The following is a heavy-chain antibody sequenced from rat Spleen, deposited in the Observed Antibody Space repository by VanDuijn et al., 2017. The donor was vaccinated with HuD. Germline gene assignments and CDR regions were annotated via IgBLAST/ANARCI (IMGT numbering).Heavy chain of an antibody. Sequence: EVQLVESGGGLVQPGRSLKLSCAASGFTFSDYNMAWVRQAPKKGLEWVATISYNGRGTYYGDSVQGRFTMSRDSAESTRSLQMDSMRSEDRDTYFCTRDAVTTGVDYFDYWGQGVVVTVSS. D-gene: IGHD1-11*01. V-gene: IGHV5-7*01. CDR1: GFTFSDYN. CDR3: TRDAVTTGVDYFDY. CDR2: ISYNGRGT. J-gene: IGHJ2*01.